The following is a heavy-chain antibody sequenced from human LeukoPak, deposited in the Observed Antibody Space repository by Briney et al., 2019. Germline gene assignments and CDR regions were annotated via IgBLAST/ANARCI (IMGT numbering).Heavy chain of an antibody. CDR2: MNPNSGNT. D-gene: IGHD1-14*01. CDR1: GYTFTSYD. CDR3: ARGTQPITTGGADWFDP. J-gene: IGHJ5*02. V-gene: IGHV1-8*01. Sequence: GASVKVSCKASGYTFTSYDINWVRQATGQGLEWMGWMNPNSGNTGYARKFQDRVSMTRNTSITTAYMELSSLRSEDTAVYYCARGTQPITTGGADWFDPWGQGTLVTVSS.